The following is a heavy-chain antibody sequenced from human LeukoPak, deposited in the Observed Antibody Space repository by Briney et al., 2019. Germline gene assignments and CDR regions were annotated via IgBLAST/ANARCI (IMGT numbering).Heavy chain of an antibody. CDR2: IYSGGST. CDR3: AKAPVTTCSGAYCYPFDY. D-gene: IGHD2-21*01. J-gene: IGHJ4*02. Sequence: GGSLRLSCAASGFTVRSNYMNWVRQAPGKGLEWVSVIYSGGSTYYADSVKGRFTISRDSSKNTLYLQMNRLRAEDAAVYYCAKAPVTTCSGAYCYPFDYWGQGTLVTVSS. CDR1: GFTVRSNY. V-gene: IGHV3-53*01.